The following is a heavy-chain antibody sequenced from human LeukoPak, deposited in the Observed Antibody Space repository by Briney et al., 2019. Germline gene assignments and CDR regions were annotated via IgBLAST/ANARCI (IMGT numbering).Heavy chain of an antibody. CDR1: GGSISSYY. CDR2: IYTSGST. V-gene: IGHV4-4*09. J-gene: IGHJ6*03. CDR3: ARYSSSWYGSYYYYMDV. D-gene: IGHD6-13*01. Sequence: PSETLSLTCTVSGGSISSYYWSWIRQPPGKGLEWIGYIYTSGSTNYNPSLKSRVTISVDTSKNQFSLKLSSVTAADTAVYYCARYSSSWYGSYYYYMDVWGKETTVTVSS.